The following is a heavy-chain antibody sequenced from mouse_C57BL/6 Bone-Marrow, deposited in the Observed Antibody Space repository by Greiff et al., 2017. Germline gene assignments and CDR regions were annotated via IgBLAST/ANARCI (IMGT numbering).Heavy chain of an antibody. CDR2: IHPNSGST. D-gene: IGHD1-1*01. CDR3: ARDYGSSRYYFDY. V-gene: IGHV1-64*01. Sequence: QVQLQQPGAELVKPGASVKLSCKASGYTFTSYWMHWVKQRPGQGLEWIGMIHPNSGSTNYNEKFKSKATLTVDKSSSTAYMQLSSLTSEDSAVYYCARDYGSSRYYFDYWGQGTTLTVSS. CDR1: GYTFTSYW. J-gene: IGHJ2*01.